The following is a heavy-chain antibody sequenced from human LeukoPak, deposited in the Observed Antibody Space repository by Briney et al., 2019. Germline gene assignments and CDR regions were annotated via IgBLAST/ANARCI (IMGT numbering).Heavy chain of an antibody. CDR2: IYHSGST. V-gene: IGHV4-38-2*02. D-gene: IGHD5-18*01. CDR1: GYSISSGYY. CDR3: APRDTAMVAPPGP. J-gene: IGHJ5*02. Sequence: KTSETLSLTCTVSGYSISSGYYWGWIRQPPGKGLEWIGSIYHSGSTYYNPSLKSRVTISVDTSKNQFSLKLSSVTAADTAVYYCAPRDTAMVAPPGPWGQGTLVTVSS.